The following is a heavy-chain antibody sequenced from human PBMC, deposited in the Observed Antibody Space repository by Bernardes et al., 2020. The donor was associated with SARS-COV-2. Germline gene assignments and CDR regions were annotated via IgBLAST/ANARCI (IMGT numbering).Heavy chain of an antibody. V-gene: IGHV3-23*01. Sequence: GGSRRLSCAASGFTFKNYAMSWVRQAPGKGLEWVSAISGIVGSTYYADSVKGRVTISRDNSKNTLYLQMNSLRAEDTAVYYCAKDPHYDLWSGYYFDYWGQGTLVTVSS. CDR2: ISGIVGST. D-gene: IGHD3-3*01. J-gene: IGHJ4*02. CDR3: AKDPHYDLWSGYYFDY. CDR1: GFTFKNYA.